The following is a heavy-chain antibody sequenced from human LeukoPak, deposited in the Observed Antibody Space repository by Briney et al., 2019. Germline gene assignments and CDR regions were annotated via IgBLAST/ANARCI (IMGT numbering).Heavy chain of an antibody. CDR1: GFTFDDYG. J-gene: IGHJ3*02. CDR2: INWNGGST. Sequence: PGGSLRLXCAASGFTFDDYGMSWVRQAPGKVLEWVSGINWNGGSTGYADSVKGRFTISRDNAKNSLYLQMNSLRAEDTALYYCASGGARGAFDIWGQGTMVTVSS. D-gene: IGHD3-16*01. CDR3: ASGGARGAFDI. V-gene: IGHV3-20*04.